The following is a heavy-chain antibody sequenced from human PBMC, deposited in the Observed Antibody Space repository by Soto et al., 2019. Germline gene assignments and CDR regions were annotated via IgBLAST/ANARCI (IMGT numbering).Heavy chain of an antibody. CDR3: ARSHNYYGSGSYLDV. Sequence: QVQLQESGPGLVKPSQTLSLTCTVSGGSISSGGYYWSWIRQHPGKGLECIGYIYYSGSTYYRPSLKSRVTLSVDTSKNQFSLKLSSLTAADTAVYYCARSHNYYGSGSYLDVWGQGTTVTVSS. CDR2: IYYSGST. J-gene: IGHJ6*02. CDR1: GGSISSGGYY. D-gene: IGHD3-10*01. V-gene: IGHV4-31*03.